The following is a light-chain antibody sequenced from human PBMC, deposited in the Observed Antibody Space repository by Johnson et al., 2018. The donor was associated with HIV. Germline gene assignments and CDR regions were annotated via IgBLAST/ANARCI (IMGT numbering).Light chain of an antibody. CDR3: GTWDSSLSKV. CDR2: DNN. CDR1: SSNIGNNY. Sequence: QSVLSQPPSVSAAPGQKVTISCSGSSSNIGNNYVSWYQQLPGTAPKLLIYDNNKRPSGIPDRFSGSKSGTSATLGITGLQTGDEADYYCGTWDSSLSKVVGTGTKVTVL. J-gene: IGLJ1*01. V-gene: IGLV1-51*01.